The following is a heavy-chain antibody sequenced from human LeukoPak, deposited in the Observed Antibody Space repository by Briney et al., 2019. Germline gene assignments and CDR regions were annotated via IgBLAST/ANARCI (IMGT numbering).Heavy chain of an antibody. CDR2: IYYSGST. Sequence: PSETLSLTCTVSGGSISSYYWSWIRQPPGKGLEWIGYIYYSGSTNYNPSLKSRVTISVDTFKNQFSLKLSSVTAADTAVYYCARSGIAAAGTFYFDYWGQGTLVTVSS. CDR3: ARSGIAAAGTFYFDY. V-gene: IGHV4-59*01. D-gene: IGHD6-13*01. J-gene: IGHJ4*02. CDR1: GGSISSYY.